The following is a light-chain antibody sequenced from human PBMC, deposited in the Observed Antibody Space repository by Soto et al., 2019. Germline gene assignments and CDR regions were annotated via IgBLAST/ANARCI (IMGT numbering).Light chain of an antibody. J-gene: IGLJ3*02. CDR3: QSYDSSLSASV. V-gene: IGLV1-40*01. CDR2: VNN. Sequence: QPVLTQPPSVSGAPGQRVTISCAGGSSSIGAGYDVHWYQQLPGTAPKLLIYVNNNRPSGVPDRFSGSKSGTSASLVITGLQAEDEADYYCQSYDSSLSASVFGGGTKLTVL. CDR1: SSSIGAGYD.